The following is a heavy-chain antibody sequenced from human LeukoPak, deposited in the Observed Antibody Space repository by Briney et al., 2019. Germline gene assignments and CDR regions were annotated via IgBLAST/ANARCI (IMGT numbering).Heavy chain of an antibody. CDR2: TYYASKWYQ. D-gene: IGHD6-19*01. CDR1: GDSVSTNSAA. V-gene: IGHV6-1*01. Sequence: SQTLSLTCAISGDSVSTNSAAWNWIRQSPSRGLEWLGRTYYASKWYQDYVVSVKSRITINPDTSKNQFSLQLNSVTPEDTAVYYCARAIAVAASYTYYFDYWGQGTLVTFSS. CDR3: ARAIAVAASYTYYFDY. J-gene: IGHJ4*02.